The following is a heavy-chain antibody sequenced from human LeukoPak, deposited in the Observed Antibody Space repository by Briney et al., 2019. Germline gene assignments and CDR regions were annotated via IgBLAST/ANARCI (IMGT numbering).Heavy chain of an antibody. D-gene: IGHD6-13*01. Sequence: PSETLSLTCAVYGGSFSGYYWSWIRQPPGKGLEWIGEINHSGSTNYNPSLKSRVTISVDTSKNQISLKLSSVTAADTAVYYCARGRRYSSSWYGDYWGQGTLVTVSS. CDR2: INHSGST. V-gene: IGHV4-34*01. CDR1: GGSFSGYY. CDR3: ARGRRYSSSWYGDY. J-gene: IGHJ4*02.